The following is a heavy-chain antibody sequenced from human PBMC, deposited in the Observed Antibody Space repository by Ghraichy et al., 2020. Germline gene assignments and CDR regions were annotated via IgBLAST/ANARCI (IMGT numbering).Heavy chain of an antibody. J-gene: IGHJ5*02. CDR3: VKGGAGVPA. CDR1: GFTFSNYA. D-gene: IGHD2-8*01. V-gene: IGHV3-23*01. Sequence: GSLNISCAASGFTFSNYAMNWVRQAPGKGLEWVAGISGSGDVIYHADSVKGRFTMSRDNSKNTLYLQMNTLTAEDTAIYYCVKGGAGVPAWGQGTLVTVSS. CDR2: ISGSGDVI.